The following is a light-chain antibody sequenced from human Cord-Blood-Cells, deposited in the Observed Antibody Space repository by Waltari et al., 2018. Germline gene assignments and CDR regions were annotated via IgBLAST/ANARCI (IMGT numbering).Light chain of an antibody. CDR1: RSDVGSYNL. V-gene: IGLV2-23*01. Sequence: QSALTQPASVSGSPGQSITISCTGTRSDVGSYNLFSWYQQPPGKAPKLMIYEGSKRPSGVSNRFSGSKSGNTASLTISGLQAEDEADYYCCSYVGSSTYVFGTGTKVTVL. J-gene: IGLJ1*01. CDR2: EGS. CDR3: CSYVGSSTYV.